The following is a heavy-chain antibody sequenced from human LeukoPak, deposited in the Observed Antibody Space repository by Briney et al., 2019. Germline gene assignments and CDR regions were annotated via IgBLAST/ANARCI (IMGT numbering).Heavy chain of an antibody. CDR2: ISSSGSTI. J-gene: IGHJ4*02. V-gene: IGHV3-11*01. Sequence: GRSLRLSCAASGFTFSDYYMSWIRQAPGKGLEWVSYISSSGSTIYYADSVKGRFTISRDNAKNSLYLQMNSLRAEDTAVYYCARVVVATIGGVYFDYWGQGTLVTVSS. CDR3: ARVVVATIGGVYFDY. CDR1: GFTFSDYY. D-gene: IGHD5-12*01.